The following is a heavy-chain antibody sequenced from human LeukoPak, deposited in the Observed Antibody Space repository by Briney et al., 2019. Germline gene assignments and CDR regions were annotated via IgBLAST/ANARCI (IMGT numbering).Heavy chain of an antibody. CDR1: GGSFSGYY. V-gene: IGHV4-34*01. CDR3: ARGGSYYDFWSGYLSDDY. J-gene: IGHJ4*02. CDR2: INHSGST. Sequence: SETLSLTCAVYGGSFSGYYWSWIRQPPGEGLEWIGEINHSGSTNYNPSLKSRVTISVDTSKNQFSLKLSSVTAADTAVYYCARGGSYYDFWSGYLSDDYWGQGTLVTVSS. D-gene: IGHD3-3*01.